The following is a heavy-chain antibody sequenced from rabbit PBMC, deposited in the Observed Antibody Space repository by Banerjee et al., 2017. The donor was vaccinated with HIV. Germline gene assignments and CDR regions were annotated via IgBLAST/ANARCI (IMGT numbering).Heavy chain of an antibody. CDR2: IYNGDGST. Sequence: QSLEESGGDLVKPGASLTLTCTASGFSFSSSYYMCWVRQAPGKRPEWIACIYNGDGSTYYASWAKGRFTISKTSSTTVTLQMTSLTAADTATYFCARSDYYSGGYPGYVYGFWGPGTLVTVS. D-gene: IGHD7-1*01. CDR1: GFSFSSSYY. V-gene: IGHV1S40*01. J-gene: IGHJ3*01. CDR3: ARSDYYSGGYPGYVYGF.